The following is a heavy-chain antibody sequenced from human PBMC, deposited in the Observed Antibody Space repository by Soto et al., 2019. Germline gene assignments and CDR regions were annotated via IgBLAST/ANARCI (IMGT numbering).Heavy chain of an antibody. J-gene: IGHJ4*02. V-gene: IGHV1-69*01. Sequence: QVQLVQSGAEVKKSGSSVKVSCKASGGTFSSYSISWVLQAPGQGLEWMGGIIPLFGTANCAQKFQGRVTITADESTSTAYMQLSSLRSEDTAVYYWAREGYGDYGKPFDYWGQGTLVTVSS. D-gene: IGHD4-17*01. CDR2: IIPLFGTA. CDR1: GGTFSSYS. CDR3: AREGYGDYGKPFDY.